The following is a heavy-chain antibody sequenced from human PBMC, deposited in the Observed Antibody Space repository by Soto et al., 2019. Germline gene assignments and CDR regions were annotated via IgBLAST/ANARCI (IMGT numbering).Heavy chain of an antibody. CDR1: GYSISSSNW. CDR2: INHSGST. J-gene: IGHJ3*02. CDR3: GRKRFGEGNYNGSGIYYGYVFVI. V-gene: IGHV4-28*01. Sequence: SETLSLTCAVAGYSISSSNWWGWIRQPPGKGLEWIGEINHSGSTNYNPSLKSRVTISVDTSKNQFSLKLSSVTAEDTVLYYWGRKRFGEGNYNGSGIYYGYVFVIGAKGTM. D-gene: IGHD3-10*01.